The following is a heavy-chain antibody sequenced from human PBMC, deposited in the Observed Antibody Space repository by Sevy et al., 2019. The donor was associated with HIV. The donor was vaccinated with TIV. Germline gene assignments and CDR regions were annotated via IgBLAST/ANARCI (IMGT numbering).Heavy chain of an antibody. D-gene: IGHD6-19*01. CDR1: GFTVNDKY. CDR3: VSLFLSYRSGWSYFDY. CDR2: IFSSGST. Sequence: GGSLRLSCAISGFTVNDKYIIWFRQAPGKGLEWGSVIFSSGSTYYADSAKGRFTISRDNSKNTVDLQMNSVRAEDTAVYYCVSLFLSYRSGWSYFDYWGQGTLVTVSS. V-gene: IGHV3-66*02. J-gene: IGHJ4*02.